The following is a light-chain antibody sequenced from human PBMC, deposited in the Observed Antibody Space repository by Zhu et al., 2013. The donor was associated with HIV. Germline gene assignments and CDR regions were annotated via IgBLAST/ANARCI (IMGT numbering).Light chain of an antibody. CDR3: QQYNNWPPMYS. V-gene: IGKV4-1*01. CDR1: QSVLYSSNNKNY. J-gene: IGKJ2*03. Sequence: DIVMTQSPDSLAVSLGERATINCKSSQSVLYSSNNKNYLAWYQQKPGQPPKLLIYWASTRESGVPDRFSGSGSGTDFTLTISSLQAEDVAVYYCQQYNNWPPMYSFGQGTKLEIK. CDR2: WAS.